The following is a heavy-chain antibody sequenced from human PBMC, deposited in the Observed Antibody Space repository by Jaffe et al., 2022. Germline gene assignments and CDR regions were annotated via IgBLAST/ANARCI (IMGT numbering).Heavy chain of an antibody. J-gene: IGHJ4*02. CDR2: INTNTGNP. CDR3: ARLVYGDLDKYFFDY. V-gene: IGHV7-4-1*02. Sequence: QVQLVQSGSELKKAGASVKVSCKASGYTFSKFAMNWVRQAPGQGLEWLGWINTNTGNPTYAQGFTGRFVFSLDTSVSTAYLQISTLKAEDTAVYYCARLVYGDLDKYFFDYWGQGTLVTVSS. D-gene: IGHD4-17*01. CDR1: GYTFSKFA.